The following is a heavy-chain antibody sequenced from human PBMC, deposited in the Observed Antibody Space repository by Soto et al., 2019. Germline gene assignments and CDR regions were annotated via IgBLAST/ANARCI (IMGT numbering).Heavy chain of an antibody. Sequence: QVQLVESGGGVVLPGRSLRLSCAASGFTFSSYGMHWVRQAPGKGLEWVAVIWYDGSNKYYADSVKGRFTISRDNSKNTLYLQMNSLRAEDTAVYYCAREYGDYVDRYYYYYGMDVWGQGTTVTVSS. J-gene: IGHJ6*02. D-gene: IGHD4-17*01. CDR1: GFTFSSYG. CDR2: IWYDGSNK. V-gene: IGHV3-33*01. CDR3: AREYGDYVDRYYYYYGMDV.